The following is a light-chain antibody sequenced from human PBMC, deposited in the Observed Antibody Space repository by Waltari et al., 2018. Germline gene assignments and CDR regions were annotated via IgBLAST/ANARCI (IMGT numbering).Light chain of an antibody. Sequence: QSALTQPASVSGSLGQSIIISCTGTDSDVGIYDYVSWYQQHQGKAPRFLIYDVTKRPSGVSARFSGSKSGKTASLTISGLQADDEADYYCSSYSSDSTPVVFGGGTRVTVL. CDR2: DVT. V-gene: IGLV2-14*03. CDR1: DSDVGIYDY. J-gene: IGLJ2*01. CDR3: SSYSSDSTPVV.